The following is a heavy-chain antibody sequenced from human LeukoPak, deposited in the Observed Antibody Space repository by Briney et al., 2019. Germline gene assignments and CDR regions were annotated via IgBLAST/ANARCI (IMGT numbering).Heavy chain of an antibody. J-gene: IGHJ4*02. Sequence: GGSLRLSCAASRFTFSSYAMTWVRQAPGKGLEWVSSLSGSGVSTYYADSVKGRFTISRDNSKNTLLLQMNSLRAEDMAVYYCARDQFPGRWLQGGFDFWGQGTLVTVSS. CDR1: RFTFSSYA. CDR3: ARDQFPGRWLQGGFDF. V-gene: IGHV3-23*01. CDR2: LSGSGVST. D-gene: IGHD5-24*01.